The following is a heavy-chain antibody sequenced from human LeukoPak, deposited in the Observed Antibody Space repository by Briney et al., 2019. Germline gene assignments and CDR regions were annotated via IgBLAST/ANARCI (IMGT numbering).Heavy chain of an antibody. V-gene: IGHV4-59*08. D-gene: IGHD3-22*01. CDR3: ARHRYDSSGYYSFDY. Sequence: SETLSLTWTVSGGSISSYYWSWIRQPPGKGLEWIGYIYYSGSTKYNPSLKSRVTISVDTSKNQFSLKLSSVTAADTAVYYCARHRYDSSGYYSFDYWGQGTLVTVSS. J-gene: IGHJ4*02. CDR1: GGSISSYY. CDR2: IYYSGST.